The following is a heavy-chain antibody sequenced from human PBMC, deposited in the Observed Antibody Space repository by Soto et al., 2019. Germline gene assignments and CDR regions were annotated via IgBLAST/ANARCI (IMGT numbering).Heavy chain of an antibody. CDR2: IGAYNGNT. D-gene: IGHD2-21*02. J-gene: IGHJ6*02. V-gene: IGHV1-18*04. Sequence: SGKVSRKAAGYTFTGYGISWVRQAPGQGLEWMGWIGAYNGNTNYAQKLRGRVTMTTDTSTSTAYMELRSLRSDDTAVYYCARGPRWVVTAIPEYYYGMDVWGQGTTVTVSS. CDR1: GYTFTGYG. CDR3: ARGPRWVVTAIPEYYYGMDV.